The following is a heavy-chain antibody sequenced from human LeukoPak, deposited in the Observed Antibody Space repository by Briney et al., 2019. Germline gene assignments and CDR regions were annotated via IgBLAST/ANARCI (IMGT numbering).Heavy chain of an antibody. J-gene: IGHJ5*02. CDR2: IYSSGNT. CDR1: GGSISTYY. CDR3: ARAPSNYCSGSSCTRINWFDP. Sequence: SETLSLTCTVSGGSISTYYWSWIRQPAGKGLEWIGRIYSSGNTNYNPSLKSRVTMSVDTSKNQFSLKLTSVTAADTAVYYCARAPSNYCSGSSCTRINWFDPWGQGTLVTVSS. D-gene: IGHD2-15*01. V-gene: IGHV4-4*07.